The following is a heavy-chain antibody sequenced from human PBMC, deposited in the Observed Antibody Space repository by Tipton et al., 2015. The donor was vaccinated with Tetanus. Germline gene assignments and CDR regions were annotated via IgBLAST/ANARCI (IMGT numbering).Heavy chain of an antibody. CDR2: ISSDGTTT. D-gene: IGHD3/OR15-3a*01. CDR3: ARRTGSGGLYYFDY. CDR1: GFTFSSYW. Sequence: SLRLSCAASGFTFSSYWMHWVRQAPGKGLVWVSLISSDGTTTTYADSVKGRFTVSRDNAKNTLYLQMISLRAEDTALYYYARRTGSGGLYYFDYWGQGTLVTVSS. V-gene: IGHV3-74*01. J-gene: IGHJ4*02.